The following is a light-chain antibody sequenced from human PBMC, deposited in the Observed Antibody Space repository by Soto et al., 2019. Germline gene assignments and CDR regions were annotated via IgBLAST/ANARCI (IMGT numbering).Light chain of an antibody. Sequence: EIVLTQSPGTLSLSPGERATLSCRASQSVSSSYLAWYQQKPGQAPRLLIYGASSRATGLPDRFSGSGSGTDFTLTISRLELEEFAVYYCQQYGSSPRMFGQGTKVEIK. CDR1: QSVSSSY. V-gene: IGKV3-20*01. J-gene: IGKJ1*01. CDR3: QQYGSSPRM. CDR2: GAS.